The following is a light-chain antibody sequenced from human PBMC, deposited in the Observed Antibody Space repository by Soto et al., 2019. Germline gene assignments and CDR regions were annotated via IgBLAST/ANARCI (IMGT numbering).Light chain of an antibody. Sequence: SVLTQPPSVSGAPGQRVTMSCTGSSSNIGAGCDVHWYQHLPGTAPKLLIYGNTNRPSGVPDRFSGSKSGTSASLAITGLQAEDEADYYCQSYDTSLSGPVVFGRGTKLTVL. CDR1: SSNIGAGCD. V-gene: IGLV1-40*01. CDR2: GNT. CDR3: QSYDTSLSGPVV. J-gene: IGLJ2*01.